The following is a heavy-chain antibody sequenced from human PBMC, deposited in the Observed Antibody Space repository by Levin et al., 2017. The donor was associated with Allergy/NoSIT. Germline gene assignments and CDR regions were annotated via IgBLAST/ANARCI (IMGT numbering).Heavy chain of an antibody. J-gene: IGHJ5*02. V-gene: IGHV4-59*01. Sequence: SETLSLTCTVSGGSISSYYWSWIRQPPGKGLEWIGYIYYTGGTNYTPSLKSRVTISVDTSKNQFSLKLRSLTAADTAVYYCAREGSSVFFNYFDPWGQGTLVTVSS. CDR1: GGSISSYY. CDR2: IYYTGGT. CDR3: AREGSSVFFNYFDP. D-gene: IGHD3-22*01.